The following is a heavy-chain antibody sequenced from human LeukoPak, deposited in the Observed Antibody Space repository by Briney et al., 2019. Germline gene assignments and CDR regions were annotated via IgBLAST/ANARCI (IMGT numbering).Heavy chain of an antibody. CDR1: GFTFSNAW. CDR3: AKAVVVIVVVPAYYFDY. D-gene: IGHD2-2*01. Sequence: TGGSLRLSCAASGFTFSNAWMSWVRQAPGKGLEWVSSISSSSSYIYYADSVKGRFTISRDNSKNTLYLQMNSLRAEDTAVYYCAKAVVVIVVVPAYYFDYWGQGTLVTVSS. CDR2: ISSSSSYI. V-gene: IGHV3-21*04. J-gene: IGHJ4*02.